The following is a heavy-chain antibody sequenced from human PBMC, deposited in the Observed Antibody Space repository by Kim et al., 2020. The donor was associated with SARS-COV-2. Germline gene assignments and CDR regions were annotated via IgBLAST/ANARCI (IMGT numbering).Heavy chain of an antibody. J-gene: IGHJ4*02. CDR3: ARGPNYSPFDY. V-gene: IGHV3-48*03. D-gene: IGHD4-4*01. Sequence: GGSLRLSCTASGFTFSSYEMNWVRQAPGKGLEWVSYIIGSGTTIYYADSVRGRFTIPRDNDKNSLFLQMNSLRAEDTAVYYCARGPNYSPFDYWGQGTLVTVSS. CDR1: GFTFSSYE. CDR2: IIGSGTTI.